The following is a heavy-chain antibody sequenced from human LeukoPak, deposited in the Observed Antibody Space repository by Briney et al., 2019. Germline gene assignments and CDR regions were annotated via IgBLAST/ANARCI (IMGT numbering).Heavy chain of an antibody. Sequence: ASVKVSCKASGYTFTSYDINWVRQATGQGLEWMGWMNPNSGNTGYAQKFQGRVTITRNTSISTAYMELSSLRSEDTAVHYCARGSFGRWYDSSGYYGYWGQGTLVTVSS. J-gene: IGHJ4*02. CDR2: MNPNSGNT. V-gene: IGHV1-8*03. D-gene: IGHD3-22*01. CDR3: ARGSFGRWYDSSGYYGY. CDR1: GYTFTSYD.